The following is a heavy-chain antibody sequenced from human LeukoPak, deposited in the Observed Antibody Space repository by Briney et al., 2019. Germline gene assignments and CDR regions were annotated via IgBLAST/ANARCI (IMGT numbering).Heavy chain of an antibody. CDR2: INHSGST. Sequence: SETLSLTCAVYGGSFSGYYWSWIRQPPGKGPEWIGEINHSGSTNYNPSLKSRVTISVDTSKNQFSLKLSSVTAADTAVYYCATTVTTPEYFQHWGQGTLVTVSS. CDR1: GGSFSGYY. V-gene: IGHV4-34*01. CDR3: ATTVTTPEYFQH. J-gene: IGHJ1*01. D-gene: IGHD4-17*01.